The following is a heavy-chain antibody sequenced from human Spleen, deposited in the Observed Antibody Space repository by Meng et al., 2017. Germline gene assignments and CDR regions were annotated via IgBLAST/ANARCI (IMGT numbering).Heavy chain of an antibody. CDR3: AKDRSATYYYYGMDV. CDR1: GFTFAEYA. V-gene: IGHV3-9*01. J-gene: IGHJ6*02. D-gene: IGHD1-26*01. Sequence: SLKISCAASGFTFAEYAIHWVRQVPGKGLEWVSGVSWNRGDLGYVDSVKGRFTISRDNAKNSLYLQMNSLRAEDTALYYCAKDRSATYYYYGMDVWGQGTTV. CDR2: VSWNRGDL.